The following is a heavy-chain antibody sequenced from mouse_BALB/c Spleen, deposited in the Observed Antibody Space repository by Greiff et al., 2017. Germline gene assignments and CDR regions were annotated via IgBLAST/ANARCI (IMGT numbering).Heavy chain of an antibody. CDR1: GFTFSNYW. J-gene: IGHJ2*01. CDR2: IRLKSNNYAT. V-gene: IGHV6-6*02. CDR3: TRRHYYGYLDY. D-gene: IGHD1-2*01. Sequence: EVKVVESGGGLVQPGGSMKLSCVASGFTFSNYWMNWVRQSPEKGLEWVAEIRLKSNNYATHYAESVKGRFTISRDDSKSSVYLQMNNLRAEDTGIYYCTRRHYYGYLDYWGQGTTLTVSS.